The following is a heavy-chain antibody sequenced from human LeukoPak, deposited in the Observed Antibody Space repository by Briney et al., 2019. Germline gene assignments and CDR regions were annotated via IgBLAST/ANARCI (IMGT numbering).Heavy chain of an antibody. CDR3: ARSVRLSAFDY. J-gene: IGHJ4*02. D-gene: IGHD3-3*01. CDR2: IYYSGST. V-gene: IGHV4-59*01. Sequence: SETLSLTCTVSGGSISSYYWSWIRQPPGKGLEWIGYIYYSGSTNYNPSLKSRVTISVDTSKNQFSLKLSSVTAADTAVYYCARSVRLSAFDYWGQGTLVTVSS. CDR1: GGSISSYY.